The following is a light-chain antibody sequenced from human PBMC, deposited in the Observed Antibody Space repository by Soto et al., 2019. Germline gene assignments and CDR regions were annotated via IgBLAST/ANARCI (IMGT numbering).Light chain of an antibody. J-gene: IGLJ1*01. CDR2: GVS. V-gene: IGLV2-14*01. CDR1: SSDVGGYNY. Sequence: QSVLTQPASVSVSPGQSITISCTGTSSDVGGYNYVSWYQHHPGKAPKLMIYGVSNRPSGISNRFSGSKSGSTASLTISGLQAEDEADYYCGSFTSGSTYVFGTGTKVTV. CDR3: GSFTSGSTYV.